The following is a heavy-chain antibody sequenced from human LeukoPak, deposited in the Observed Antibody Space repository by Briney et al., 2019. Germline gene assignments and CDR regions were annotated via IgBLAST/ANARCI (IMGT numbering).Heavy chain of an antibody. Sequence: GESLRISCKASGYRFISHWIGWVRQKPGKGLERMGIVFPDDSDTRVSPSFQGQVTISVDKSISTAFLQWSSLSASDTAMYYCARRKGYYDTSGYYAFDYWGQGTLVTVSS. D-gene: IGHD3-22*01. J-gene: IGHJ4*02. CDR2: VFPDDSDT. CDR3: ARRKGYYDTSGYYAFDY. V-gene: IGHV5-51*01. CDR1: GYRFISHW.